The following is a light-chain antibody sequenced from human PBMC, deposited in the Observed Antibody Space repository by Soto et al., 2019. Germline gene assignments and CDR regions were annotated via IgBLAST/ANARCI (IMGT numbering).Light chain of an antibody. CDR1: QAIDSW. CDR2: TGS. J-gene: IGKJ1*01. Sequence: DIQMTQSPSSVSASVGDRVTITCRASQAIDSWLAWYQQKPGEAPKLLIFTGSLLHSGVPPRFSGSGSGTDFTLTISSLQPDDFATYYCQQYNSYSPSTFGQGTKVDIK. V-gene: IGKV1D-16*01. CDR3: QQYNSYSPST.